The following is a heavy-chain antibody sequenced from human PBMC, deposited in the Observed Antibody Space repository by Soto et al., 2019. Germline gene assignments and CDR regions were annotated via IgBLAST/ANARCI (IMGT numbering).Heavy chain of an antibody. Sequence: PGGSLRLSCAASGFTFSSYGMHWVRQAPGKGLEWVAVISYDGSNKYYADSVKGRFTISRDNSKNTLYLQMNSLRAEDTAVYYCAKVPTYYYDSSGYYPIDYFDYWGQGTLVTVS. CDR3: AKVPTYYYDSSGYYPIDYFDY. D-gene: IGHD3-22*01. CDR1: GFTFSSYG. V-gene: IGHV3-30*18. CDR2: ISYDGSNK. J-gene: IGHJ4*02.